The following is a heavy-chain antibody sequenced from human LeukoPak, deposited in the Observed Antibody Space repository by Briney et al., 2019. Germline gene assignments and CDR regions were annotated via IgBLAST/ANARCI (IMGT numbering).Heavy chain of an antibody. V-gene: IGHV3-21*01. Sequence: PGGSLRLSCAASGFTFSSHSMNWVRQAPGKGLEWVSSISSSSSYIYYADSVKGRFTISRDNAKNSLYLQMNSLRAEDTAVYYCASGRTIFGVVIVDYFDYWGQGTLVTVSS. CDR3: ASGRTIFGVVIVDYFDY. CDR2: ISSSSSYI. D-gene: IGHD3-3*01. J-gene: IGHJ4*02. CDR1: GFTFSSHS.